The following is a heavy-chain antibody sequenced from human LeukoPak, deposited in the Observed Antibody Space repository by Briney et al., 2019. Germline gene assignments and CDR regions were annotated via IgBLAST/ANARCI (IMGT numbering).Heavy chain of an antibody. D-gene: IGHD3-10*02. Sequence: GGSLRLSCAASGFTVSSYAMNWVRQAPGKGLEWVSYISSSGSTIYYADSVKGRFTISRDNAKNSLYLQMNSLRAEDTAVYYCAELGITMIGGVWGKGTTVTISS. CDR3: AELGITMIGGV. CDR2: ISSSGSTI. J-gene: IGHJ6*04. V-gene: IGHV3-48*03. CDR1: GFTVSSYA.